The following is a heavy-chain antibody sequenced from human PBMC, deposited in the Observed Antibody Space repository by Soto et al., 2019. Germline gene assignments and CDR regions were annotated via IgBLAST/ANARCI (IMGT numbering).Heavy chain of an antibody. J-gene: IGHJ4*02. V-gene: IGHV4-59*01. D-gene: IGHD3-10*01. CDR2: VYYSGSA. Sequence: SETVSLTXNVSGGSIRSYYWNWIRQPPGKTLEWIGDVYYSGSANYNPSLKSRVTISVDMSENQFSLKLNSVTAADTAVYYCARGSMVRGPTPFDYWGQGTLVTVSS. CDR3: ARGSMVRGPTPFDY. CDR1: GGSIRSYY.